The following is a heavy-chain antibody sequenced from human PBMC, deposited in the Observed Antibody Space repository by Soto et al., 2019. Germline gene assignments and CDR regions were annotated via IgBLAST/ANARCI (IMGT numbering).Heavy chain of an antibody. D-gene: IGHD3-16*01. J-gene: IGHJ6*02. CDR1: GSSFSAYA. Sequence: EVQLSESGGGLVQFGGSLRLSCAASGSSFSAYAINWVRQAPGKGLEWVSAIDRSGEIAYYADSVKGRFTISRDNAKNTLYLQMNSLRAEDTAVYYCAKGGFWVHYGMDVWGPGTTVTASS. V-gene: IGHV3-23*01. CDR3: AKGGFWVHYGMDV. CDR2: IDRSGEIA.